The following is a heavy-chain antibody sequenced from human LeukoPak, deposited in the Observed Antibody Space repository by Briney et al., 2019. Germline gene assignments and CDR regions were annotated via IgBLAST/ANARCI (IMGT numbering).Heavy chain of an antibody. J-gene: IGHJ6*03. CDR2: INPNSGGT. CDR3: ARDRVAMAGSYMDV. D-gene: IGHD6-19*01. CDR1: GYTFTGYY. V-gene: IGHV1-2*02. Sequence: ASVKVSCXASGYTFTGYYMHWVRQARGQGLEWMGWINPNSGGTNYAQRFQGRVTMTRDTSISTAYMELSRLRSDDTAVYYCARDRVAMAGSYMDVWGKGTTVTVSS.